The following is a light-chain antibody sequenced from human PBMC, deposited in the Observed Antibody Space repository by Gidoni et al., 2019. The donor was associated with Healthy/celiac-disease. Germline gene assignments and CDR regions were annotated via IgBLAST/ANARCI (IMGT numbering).Light chain of an antibody. CDR2: GAS. Sequence: EIVLTQSPGTLSLSPGERATLSCRASQSVSSSYLAWYQQKPGQAPRLLIYGASSRATGIPDSFSGSGSGTDFTLTISRLEPEDFAVYYCQQYGSSPGFGQGTKVEIK. J-gene: IGKJ1*01. CDR3: QQYGSSPG. V-gene: IGKV3-20*01. CDR1: QSVSSSY.